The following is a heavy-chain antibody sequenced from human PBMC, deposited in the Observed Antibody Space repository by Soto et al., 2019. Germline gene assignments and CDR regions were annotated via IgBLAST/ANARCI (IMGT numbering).Heavy chain of an antibody. V-gene: IGHV3-7*01. CDR2: IKQDGSEK. D-gene: IGHD3-22*01. CDR3: ARVVSLYFYDSPVWRYFDL. J-gene: IGHJ2*01. CDR1: GFTFSSHW. Sequence: DVQLEESGGGLVQPGGSLRLSCAGSGFTFSSHWMSWVRQAPGKGLEWVANIKQDGSEKYFVDSVKGRFTISRDNAKNSLYLQLNGPRDDDTAVYYCARVVSLYFYDSPVWRYFDLWGRGTLVTVSS.